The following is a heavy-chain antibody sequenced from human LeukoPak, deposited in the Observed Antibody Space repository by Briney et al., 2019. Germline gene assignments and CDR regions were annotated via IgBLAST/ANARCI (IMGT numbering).Heavy chain of an antibody. Sequence: SSETLSLTCTVSGGSISSSSYYWGWIRQPPGKGLEWIGSIYYSGSTYYNPSLKSRVTISVDTSKNQFSLKLSSVTAADTAVYYCANLIAVAGYYFDYWGQGTLVTVSS. CDR2: IYYSGST. CDR1: GGSISSSSYY. V-gene: IGHV4-39*01. CDR3: ANLIAVAGYYFDY. J-gene: IGHJ4*02. D-gene: IGHD6-19*01.